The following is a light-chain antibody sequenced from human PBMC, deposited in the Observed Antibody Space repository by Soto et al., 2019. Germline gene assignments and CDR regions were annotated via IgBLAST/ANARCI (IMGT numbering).Light chain of an antibody. CDR1: SSDVGGYNY. Sequence: QSVLTQPASVSGSPGQSITLSCTGTSSDVGGYNYVSWYQQHPGKAPKLMIYDVNNRPSGVSNRFSGSKSGNTASLTISGLQAEDEVDYYCSSYTSSSTDVFGTGTKLTVL. CDR3: SSYTSSSTDV. V-gene: IGLV2-14*01. CDR2: DVN. J-gene: IGLJ1*01.